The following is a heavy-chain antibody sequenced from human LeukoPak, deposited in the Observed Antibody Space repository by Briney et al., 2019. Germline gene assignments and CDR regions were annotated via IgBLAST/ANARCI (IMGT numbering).Heavy chain of an antibody. CDR2: IIPIFGTA. J-gene: IGHJ4*02. V-gene: IGHV1-69*05. CDR1: GGTFSSYA. Sequence: ASVKVSCKASGGTFSSYAISWVRQAPGQGLEWMGGIIPIFGTANYAQKFQGRVTITTDESTSTAYMELSSLRSEDTAVYYCASWALRDGYYFDYWGQGTLVTVSS. D-gene: IGHD5-24*01. CDR3: ASWALRDGYYFDY.